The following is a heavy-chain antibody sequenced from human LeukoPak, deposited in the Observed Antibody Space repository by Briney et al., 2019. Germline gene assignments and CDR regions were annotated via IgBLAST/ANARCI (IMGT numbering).Heavy chain of an antibody. CDR2: NIPIFGTA. Sequence: SVKVSCKASGGTFSSYAISWVRQAPGQGLEWMGGNIPIFGTANYAQKFQGRVTITADESTSTAYMELSSLRSEDTAVYYCARAGEGPITMVRGVVYYYGMDVWGKGTTVTVSS. D-gene: IGHD3-10*01. J-gene: IGHJ6*04. CDR3: ARAGEGPITMVRGVVYYYGMDV. CDR1: GGTFSSYA. V-gene: IGHV1-69*13.